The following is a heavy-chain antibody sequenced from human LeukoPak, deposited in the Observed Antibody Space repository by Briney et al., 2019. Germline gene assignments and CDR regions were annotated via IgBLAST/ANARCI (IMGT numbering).Heavy chain of an antibody. V-gene: IGHV3-48*03. CDR1: GFTFSSYE. D-gene: IGHD2-15*01. CDR2: ISSSGSTI. J-gene: IGHJ4*02. CDR3: AREGTGCSGGSCYTAFDY. Sequence: GGSLRLSCAASGFTFSSYEMNWVRQAPGKGLEWVSYISSSGSTIYYADSVKGRFTIARDNAKNSLYLQMNSLRAEDTAVYYCAREGTGCSGGSCYTAFDYWGQGTLVTVSS.